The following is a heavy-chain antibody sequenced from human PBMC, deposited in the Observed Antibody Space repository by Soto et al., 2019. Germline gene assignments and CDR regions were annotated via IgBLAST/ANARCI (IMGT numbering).Heavy chain of an antibody. J-gene: IGHJ6*03. Sequence: KASETLSLTCAVYGGSFSGYSWTWIRQPPGKGLEWIGEINHSGSTNYNPSLKSRVTISVDTSKNQFSLKLSSVTAADTAVYYCARGELLWFGGKDYYYMDVWGKGTTVTVSS. V-gene: IGHV4-34*01. D-gene: IGHD3-10*01. CDR1: GGSFSGYS. CDR3: ARGELLWFGGKDYYYMDV. CDR2: INHSGST.